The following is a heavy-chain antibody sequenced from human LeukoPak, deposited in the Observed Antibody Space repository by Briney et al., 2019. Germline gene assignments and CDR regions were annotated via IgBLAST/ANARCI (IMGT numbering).Heavy chain of an antibody. J-gene: IGHJ1*01. D-gene: IGHD6-19*01. CDR2: INPGGGGT. Sequence: ASVKVSCKASGYTFTSYYIHWVRQAPGQGLEWLGIINPGGGGTTYAQKFQGRVTMTRDTSTSTVYMELSSLRSEDTAVYYCARGTEQGLAEVQHWGQGTLVTVSS. V-gene: IGHV1-46*03. CDR1: GYTFTSYY. CDR3: ARGTEQGLAEVQH.